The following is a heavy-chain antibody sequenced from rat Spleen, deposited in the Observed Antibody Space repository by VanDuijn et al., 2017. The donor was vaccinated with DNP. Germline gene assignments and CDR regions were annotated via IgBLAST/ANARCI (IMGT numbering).Heavy chain of an antibody. CDR1: GFTFTSFL. CDR3: IRWNSGHFDY. J-gene: IGHJ2*01. CDR2: ISTNGGST. Sequence: EVQLVESGGGLVQPGRSMKLSCAASGFTFTSFLMAWVRQAPTKGLEWVATISTNGGSTYYRDSVKGRFTISRDNAKSTLYLQMNSLRSEDMATYYCIRWNSGHFDYWGQGVMVPVSS. D-gene: IGHD4-3*01. V-gene: IGHV5-46*01.